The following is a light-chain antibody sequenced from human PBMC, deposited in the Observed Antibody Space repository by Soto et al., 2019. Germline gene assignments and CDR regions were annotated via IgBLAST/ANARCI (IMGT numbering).Light chain of an antibody. CDR3: QQYNDWPT. CDR1: QSVSSSY. J-gene: IGKJ1*01. Sequence: GLTQSPGALSLPPGERATLSCRASQSVSSSYLAWYQQKPGQAPRLLIYGASSRATGIPDRFSGSGSGTDFTLTISRLEPEDFATYYCQQYNDWPTFGQGTMVDIK. V-gene: IGKV3-20*01. CDR2: GAS.